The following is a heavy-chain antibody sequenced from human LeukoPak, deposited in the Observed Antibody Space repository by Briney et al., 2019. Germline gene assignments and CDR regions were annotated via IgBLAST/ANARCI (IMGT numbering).Heavy chain of an antibody. CDR3: ARGYSYGSDY. CDR1: GFTFSSYA. V-gene: IGHV3-30*04. CDR2: ISYDGIKK. Sequence: GRSLRLSCAASGFTFSSYAMHWVRQAPGKGLEWVAVISYDGIKKYYADSVKGRFTISRDNSKTTLYLQMNSLRAEDTAVYYCARGYSYGSDYWGQGTLVTVSS. D-gene: IGHD5-18*01. J-gene: IGHJ4*02.